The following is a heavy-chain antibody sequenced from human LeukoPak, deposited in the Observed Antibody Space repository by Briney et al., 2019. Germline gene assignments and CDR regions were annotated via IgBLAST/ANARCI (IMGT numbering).Heavy chain of an antibody. Sequence: PSETLSLTCTVSGGSISSSSYYWGWIRQPPGKGLEWIGSIYYSGSTYYNPSLKSRVTISVDTSKNQFSLKLSSVTAAGTAVYYCARHRYYYHYMDVWGKGTTVTISS. CDR1: GGSISSSSYY. J-gene: IGHJ6*03. CDR3: ARHRYYYHYMDV. V-gene: IGHV4-39*01. CDR2: IYYSGST.